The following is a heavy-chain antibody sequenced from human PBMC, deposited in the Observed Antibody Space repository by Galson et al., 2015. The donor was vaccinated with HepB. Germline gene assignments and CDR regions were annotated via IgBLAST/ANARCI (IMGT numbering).Heavy chain of an antibody. CDR1: GGSFSGYY. Sequence: SETLSLTCAVYGGSFSGYYWSWIRQPPGKGLEWIGEINHSGSTNYNPSLKSRVTISVDTSKNQFSLKLSSVTAADTAVYYCARDGVAVAGKRRRYFDYWGQGTLVTVSS. CDR2: INHSGST. V-gene: IGHV4-34*01. D-gene: IGHD6-19*01. CDR3: ARDGVAVAGKRRRYFDY. J-gene: IGHJ4*02.